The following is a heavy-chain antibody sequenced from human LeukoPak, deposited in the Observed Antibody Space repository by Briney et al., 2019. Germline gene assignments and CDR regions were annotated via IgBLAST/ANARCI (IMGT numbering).Heavy chain of an antibody. V-gene: IGHV4-59*08. CDR1: GGSISSYY. CDR2: IYYSGST. CDR3: ARHGSSWYRGGPNFDY. J-gene: IGHJ4*02. Sequence: SETLSLTCTVSGGSISSYYWSWIRQPPGKGLEWIGYIYYSGSTNYNPSLKSRVTISVDTSKNQFSLKLSSVTAADTAVYYCARHGSSWYRGGPNFDYWGQGTLVTVFS. D-gene: IGHD6-13*01.